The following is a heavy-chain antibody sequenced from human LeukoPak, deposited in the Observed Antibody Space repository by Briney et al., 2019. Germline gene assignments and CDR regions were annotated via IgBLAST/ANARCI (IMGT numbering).Heavy chain of an antibody. Sequence: PGGSLRLSCAASGFTFSSYGMHWVRQAPGKGLKWVAFIRSDGSNKYYADPVKGRFTISRDNSKNTLYLQMNSLRAEDTAVYYCARILSSAWGELGYWGQGTLVTVSS. D-gene: IGHD6-19*01. CDR3: ARILSSAWGELGY. CDR1: GFTFSSYG. V-gene: IGHV3-30*02. J-gene: IGHJ4*02. CDR2: IRSDGSNK.